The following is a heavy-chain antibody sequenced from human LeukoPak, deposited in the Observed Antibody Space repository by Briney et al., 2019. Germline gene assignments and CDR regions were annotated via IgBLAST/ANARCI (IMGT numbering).Heavy chain of an antibody. CDR2: IYSGGST. D-gene: IGHD6-13*01. J-gene: IGHJ4*02. Sequence: PCRSLRLSCAASGFTFDDYAMQWVRQVPGKGLEWVSVIYSGGSTYYADSVKGRFTISRDNSKNTLYLQMNSLRAEDTAVYYCARGGPAAGRFDYWGQGTLVTVSS. V-gene: IGHV3-66*01. CDR1: GFTFDDYA. CDR3: ARGGPAAGRFDY.